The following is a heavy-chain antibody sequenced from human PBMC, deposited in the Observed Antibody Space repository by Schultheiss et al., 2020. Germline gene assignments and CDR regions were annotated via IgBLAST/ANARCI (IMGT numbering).Heavy chain of an antibody. CDR3: ARIPYSGSNYYFDY. V-gene: IGHV3-53*01. D-gene: IGHD1-26*01. CDR2: IHSGGNT. Sequence: GGSLRLSCVVSGFTVSSNYMSWVRQAPGKGLEWVSVIHSGGNTYYKDSVKGRFTISRDNSKNTLYLQMNSLRAEDTAVYYCARIPYSGSNYYFDYWGQGTLVTVSS. CDR1: GFTVSSNY. J-gene: IGHJ4*02.